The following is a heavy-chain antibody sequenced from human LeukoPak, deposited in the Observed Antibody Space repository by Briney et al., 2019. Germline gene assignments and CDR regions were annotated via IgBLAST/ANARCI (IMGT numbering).Heavy chain of an antibody. V-gene: IGHV4-30-4*01. CDR1: GGSISSGDYY. CDR2: IYYSGST. CDR3: ARIRYGDPGVDY. J-gene: IGHJ4*02. Sequence: SQTLSLTCTVSGGSISSGDYYWRWIRQPPGKGLEWIGYIYYSGSTYYNPSLKSRVTISVDTSKNQFSLKLSSVTAADTAVYYCARIRYGDPGVDYWGQGTLVTVSS. D-gene: IGHD4-17*01.